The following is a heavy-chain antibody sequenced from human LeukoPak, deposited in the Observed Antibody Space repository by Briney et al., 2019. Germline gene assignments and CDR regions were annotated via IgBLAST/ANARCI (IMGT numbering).Heavy chain of an antibody. CDR1: GYSISSGYY. D-gene: IGHD3-22*01. V-gene: IGHV4-38-2*02. Sequence: SETLSLTCTVSGYSISSGYYWGWIRQPPGKGLEWIGSIYHSGSTYYNPSLKSRVTMSVDTSKNQFSLKLSSVTAADTAVYYCARGRATYYYDSSGAFDIWGQGTMVTVSS. J-gene: IGHJ3*02. CDR2: IYHSGST. CDR3: ARGRATYYYDSSGAFDI.